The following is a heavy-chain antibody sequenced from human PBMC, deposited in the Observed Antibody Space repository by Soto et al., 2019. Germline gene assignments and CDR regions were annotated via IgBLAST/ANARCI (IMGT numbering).Heavy chain of an antibody. CDR3: ARDTAVTTVVTLDAFDI. CDR1: GFTFSDYY. CDR2: ISSSGSTI. Sequence: QVQLVESGGGLVKPGGSLRLSCAASGFTFSDYYMSWIRQAPGKGLEWVSYISSSGSTIYYADSVKGRFTISRDNAKNWLFVQMNRLRADDTDVSYYARDTAVTTVVTLDAFDIWGQGTMVTVSS. D-gene: IGHD4-17*01. J-gene: IGHJ3*02. V-gene: IGHV3-11*01.